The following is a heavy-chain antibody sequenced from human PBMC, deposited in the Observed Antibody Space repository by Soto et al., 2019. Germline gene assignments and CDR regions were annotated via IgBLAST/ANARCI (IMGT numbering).Heavy chain of an antibody. Sequence: SETLSLTCTVSGGSISSYYWSWIRQPPGKGLEWIGYIYYSGSTNYNPSLKSRVTISVDTSKNQFSLKLSSVTAADTAVYYCARGDPYGQNEGDYWGQGTLVTVSS. D-gene: IGHD4-17*01. CDR3: ARGDPYGQNEGDY. V-gene: IGHV4-59*01. CDR1: GGSISSYY. CDR2: IYYSGST. J-gene: IGHJ4*02.